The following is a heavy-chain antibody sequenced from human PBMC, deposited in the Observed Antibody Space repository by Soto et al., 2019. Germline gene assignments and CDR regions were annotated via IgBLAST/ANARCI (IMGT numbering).Heavy chain of an antibody. CDR2: IYKSTTT. CDR1: GDSISTVDYF. V-gene: IGHV4-30-4*01. D-gene: IGHD2-15*01. Sequence: SETLSLTCSVSGDSISTVDYFWSWIRQPPGQALEYIGYIYKSTTTYYNPSFESRVAISLDTSKSQFSLTVTSVTAADTAVYFCARGRYCLTGRCFPNWFDSWGQGTLVTVS. J-gene: IGHJ5*01. CDR3: ARGRYCLTGRCFPNWFDS.